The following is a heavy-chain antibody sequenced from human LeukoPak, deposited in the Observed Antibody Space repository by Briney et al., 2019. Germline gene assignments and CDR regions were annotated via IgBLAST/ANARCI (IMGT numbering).Heavy chain of an antibody. V-gene: IGHV4-38-2*02. CDR1: GYSISSGYY. D-gene: IGHD6-13*01. J-gene: IGHJ4*02. Sequence: SETLSLTCTVSGYSISSGYYWGWIRQPPGQGLEWIGSIYYSGSTYYNPSLKSRVTISVDTSKNQFSLKLSSVTAADTAVYYCARSPERAYSSSWYRGVYYFDYWGQGTLVTVSS. CDR3: ARSPERAYSSSWYRGVYYFDY. CDR2: IYYSGST.